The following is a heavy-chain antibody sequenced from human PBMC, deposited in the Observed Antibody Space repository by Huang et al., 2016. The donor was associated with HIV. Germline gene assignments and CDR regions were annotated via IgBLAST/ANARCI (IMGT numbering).Heavy chain of an antibody. J-gene: IGHJ3*02. V-gene: IGHV3-23*01. CDR3: AKAMITSSRFAFNI. D-gene: IGHD3-16*01. CDR1: GFTFSNYA. Sequence: EVQLLASGGGLVQPGGSLRLYCAASGFTFSNYAMGWVRQAPGKGLEWVSTISAKMDTPYSNASVKGRFTISRENSKNTLYLQMSGLRAEDAAIHYCAKAMITSSRFAFNIWGLGTMVTVSS. CDR2: ISAKMDTP.